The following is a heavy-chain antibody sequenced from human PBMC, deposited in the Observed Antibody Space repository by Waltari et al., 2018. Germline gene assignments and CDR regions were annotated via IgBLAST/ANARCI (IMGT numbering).Heavy chain of an antibody. CDR1: GFTFNVYW. V-gene: IGHV3-7*01. CDR2: IKRDGTEK. D-gene: IGHD3-10*01. Sequence: EVRLVESGGGLVQPGGSLRLSCAASGFTFNVYWMSWVRRAPGKGLEWVGNIKRDGTEKQYVDSVTGRFTISRDNAKNSLYLQMNSLRAEDTAVYYCARADTYFFGSWTHGCAFDIWGQGTLVTVSS. J-gene: IGHJ3*02. CDR3: ARADTYFFGSWTHGCAFDI.